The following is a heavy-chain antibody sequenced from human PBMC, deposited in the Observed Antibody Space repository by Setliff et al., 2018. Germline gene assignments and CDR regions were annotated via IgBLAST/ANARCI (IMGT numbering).Heavy chain of an antibody. V-gene: IGHV4-31*03. CDR2: IYYSGST. CDR1: GGSISSGGYY. Sequence: LSLTCTVSGGSISSGGYYWSWIRQHPGKGLEWIGYIYYSGSTYYNPSLKSRVTISVDTSKNQFSLKLSSVTAADTVVYYCAREVGYYDSSGYPDVWGKGTTVTVSS. J-gene: IGHJ6*04. D-gene: IGHD3-22*01. CDR3: AREVGYYDSSGYPDV.